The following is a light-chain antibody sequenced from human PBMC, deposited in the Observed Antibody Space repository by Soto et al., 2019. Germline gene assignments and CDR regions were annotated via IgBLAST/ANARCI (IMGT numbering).Light chain of an antibody. CDR2: AAS. CDR3: QQLNSYLF. CDR1: QGISSY. J-gene: IGKJ3*01. Sequence: DIQLTQSPSFLSASVGDRVTITCRASQGISSYLAWYQQKPGKAPKLLIYAASTLQSGVPSRFSGSGSGTESTLTISSLQPEDFATYYCQQLNSYLFFGPGTKVDIK. V-gene: IGKV1-9*01.